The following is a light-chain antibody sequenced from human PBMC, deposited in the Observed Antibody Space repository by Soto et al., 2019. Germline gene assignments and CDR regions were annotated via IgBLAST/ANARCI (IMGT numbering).Light chain of an antibody. CDR2: EVS. CDR3: SSYAGSIVV. V-gene: IGLV2-8*01. Sequence: QSALTQPPSASGSPGQSVTISCTGTNSDVGTYNYVSWYQQHPGKAPKLIISEVSKRPSGVPDRFSGSKSGNTASLTVSGLQAEDEAHYYCSSYAGSIVVFGGGTKLTVL. J-gene: IGLJ2*01. CDR1: NSDVGTYNY.